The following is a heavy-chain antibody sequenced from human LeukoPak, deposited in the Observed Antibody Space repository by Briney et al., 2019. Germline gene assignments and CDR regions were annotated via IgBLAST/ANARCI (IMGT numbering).Heavy chain of an antibody. J-gene: IGHJ4*02. CDR3: TMEDSGARA. CDR1: GFTFSHPW. Sequence: GGSLRLSCAASGFTFSHPWMSWVRQAPGKGLEWVGRIKSKTHGGTADYAAPVKGRFTISRDDSKNTLYLQVNSLNSEDTAVYYCTMEDSGARAWGQGTLVTVSS. D-gene: IGHD4-17*01. V-gene: IGHV3-15*01. CDR2: IKSKTHGGTA.